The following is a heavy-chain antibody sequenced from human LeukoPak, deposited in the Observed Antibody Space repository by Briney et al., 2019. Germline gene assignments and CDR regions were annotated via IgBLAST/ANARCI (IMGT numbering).Heavy chain of an antibody. D-gene: IGHD3-9*01. CDR1: GYTFTGYY. J-gene: IGHJ4*02. CDR3: ARGSRHHDWLSPLDS. CDR2: INPNSGGT. V-gene: IGHV1-2*02. Sequence: ASVKVSCKASGYTFTGYYMHWVRQAPGQGLEWMGWINPNSGGTNYAQKFQGRVTFTRDTSISTAYMAMSRLRSDDTAVFYCARGSRHHDWLSPLDSWGQGTLVTVSS.